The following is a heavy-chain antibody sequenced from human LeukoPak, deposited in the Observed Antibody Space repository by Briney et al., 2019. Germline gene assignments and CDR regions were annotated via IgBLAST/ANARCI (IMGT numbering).Heavy chain of an antibody. D-gene: IGHD3-22*01. CDR1: GGTFSSYA. CDR3: ARAKNEYYYDSSVYFDY. V-gene: IGHV1-69*13. CDR2: IIPIFGTA. J-gene: IGHJ4*02. Sequence: ASVKVSCKASGGTFSSYAISWVRQAPGQGLEWMGGIIPIFGTANYAQKFQGRVTITADESASTAYMELSSLRSEDTAVYYCARAKNEYYYDSSVYFDYWGQGTLVTVSS.